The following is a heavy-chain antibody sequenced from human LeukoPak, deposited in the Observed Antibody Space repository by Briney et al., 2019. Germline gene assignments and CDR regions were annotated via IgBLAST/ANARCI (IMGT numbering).Heavy chain of an antibody. CDR3: ARDPVEGYSSSSSDDY. CDR1: GFTFSSYS. CDR2: ISSSSSYL. V-gene: IGHV3-21*01. J-gene: IGHJ4*02. Sequence: GGSLRLSCAASGFTFSSYSMNWVRQAPGKGLEWVSSISSSSSYLYYADSVKGRFTISRDNAKNSLYLQMNSLRAEDTAVYYCARDPVEGYSSSSSDDYWGQGTLVTVSS. D-gene: IGHD6-6*01.